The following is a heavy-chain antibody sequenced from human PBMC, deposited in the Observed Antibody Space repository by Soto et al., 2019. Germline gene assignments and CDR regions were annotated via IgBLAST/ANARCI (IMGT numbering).Heavy chain of an antibody. V-gene: IGHV4-30-4*01. CDR2: IYYSGST. Sequence: SETLSLPFTVSGGCISSGDYYWSWIRKPPGKGLEGIGHIYYSGSTYYNPSLKSRVTISVDTSKNQFSLKLSSVTAADTAVYYGARDYCRSTRCYTVAPHTPYYYGMDVSGQGTTVTVSS. D-gene: IGHD2-2*02. CDR3: ARDYCRSTRCYTVAPHTPYYYGMDV. CDR1: GGCISSGDYY. J-gene: IGHJ6*02.